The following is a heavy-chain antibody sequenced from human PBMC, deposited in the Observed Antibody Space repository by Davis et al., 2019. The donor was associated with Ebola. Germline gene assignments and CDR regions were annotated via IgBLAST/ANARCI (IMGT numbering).Heavy chain of an antibody. J-gene: IGHJ4*02. CDR3: ARASYYDLLTGYYNTFDY. CDR2: ISHTGNTI. Sequence: GESLKIPCAASGFSFSDYYMTWIRQAPGKGLEWVSYISHTGNTIDYVDSVKGRFTISRDNAKNSLYMQMNSLRAEDTAVYYCARASYYDLLTGYYNTFDYWGQGALVTVSS. D-gene: IGHD3-9*01. CDR1: GFSFSDYY. V-gene: IGHV3-11*01.